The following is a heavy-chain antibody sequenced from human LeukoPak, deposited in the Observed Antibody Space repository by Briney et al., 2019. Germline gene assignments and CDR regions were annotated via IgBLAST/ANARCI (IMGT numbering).Heavy chain of an antibody. J-gene: IGHJ6*03. Sequence: GGSLRLSCVASVFTFSSFSMNWVRQAPGKGLEWVSYISGSSGTIYYADSVKGRFTISRDNAKNSLYLQMNSLRAEDTAVYYCARRSEFGVLYYMDIWGKGTTVTVSS. CDR1: VFTFSSFS. V-gene: IGHV3-48*01. CDR2: ISGSSGTI. CDR3: ARRSEFGVLYYMDI. D-gene: IGHD3-16*01.